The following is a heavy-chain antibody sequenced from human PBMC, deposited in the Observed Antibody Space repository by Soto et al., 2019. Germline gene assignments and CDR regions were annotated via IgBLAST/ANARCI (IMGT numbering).Heavy chain of an antibody. CDR3: AQTTVSYYYYGMDV. CDR2: INHSGST. D-gene: IGHD4-4*01. J-gene: IGHJ6*02. CDR1: GGSFSGYY. V-gene: IGHV4-34*01. Sequence: PSETPSLTCAVYGGSFSGYYWSWIRQPPGKGLEWIGEINHSGSTNYNPSLKSRVTISVDTSKNQFSLKLSSVTAADTAVYYCAQTTVSYYYYGMDVWGQGTTVTVSS.